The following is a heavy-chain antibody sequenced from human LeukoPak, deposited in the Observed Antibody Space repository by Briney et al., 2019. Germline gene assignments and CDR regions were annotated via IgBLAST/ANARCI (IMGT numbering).Heavy chain of an antibody. CDR2: ISYDGSNK. CDR3: ATFSGAHHKTFDS. V-gene: IGHV3-30*03. J-gene: IGHJ4*02. Sequence: GGSLRLSCAASGFTFSSYGMHWVRQAPGKGLEWVAVISYDGSNKYCADSVKGRFTISRDNAKNSLYLQMNTLRAEDTAIYYCATFSGAHHKTFDSWGQGTLVTVSS. D-gene: IGHD1-14*01. CDR1: GFTFSSYG.